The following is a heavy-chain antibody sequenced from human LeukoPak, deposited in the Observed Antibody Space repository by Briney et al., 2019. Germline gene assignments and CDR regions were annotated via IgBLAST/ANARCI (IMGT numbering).Heavy chain of an antibody. D-gene: IGHD5-18*01. CDR2: INHSGST. Sequence: SETLSLTCTVSGGSISSSGYYWGWIRQPPGKGLEWIGEINHSGSTNYNPSLKSRVTISVDTSKNQFSLKLSSVTAADTAVYYCARSMVSPPEYYFDYWGQGTLVTVSS. CDR3: ARSMVSPPEYYFDY. J-gene: IGHJ4*02. CDR1: GGSISSSGYY. V-gene: IGHV4-39*07.